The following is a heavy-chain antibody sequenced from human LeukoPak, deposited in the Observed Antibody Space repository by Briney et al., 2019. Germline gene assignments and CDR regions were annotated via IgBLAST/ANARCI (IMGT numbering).Heavy chain of an antibody. J-gene: IGHJ4*02. Sequence: SETLSLTCTSSGGSISTYYWSWIRQPPGKGLEWIGYIYYSGSTNYNPSLKSRVTISVDTSKNQFSLKLSSVTAADTAMYYCARHRTAYYFDYWGQGTLVTVSS. CDR3: ARHRTAYYFDY. CDR2: IYYSGST. CDR1: GGSISTYY. V-gene: IGHV4-59*08.